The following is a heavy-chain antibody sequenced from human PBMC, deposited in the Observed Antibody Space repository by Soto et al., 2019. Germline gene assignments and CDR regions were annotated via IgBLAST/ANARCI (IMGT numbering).Heavy chain of an antibody. D-gene: IGHD3-10*01. CDR1: GGSISSGDYY. Sequence: PSETLSLTCTVSGGSISSGDYYWSWIRQPPGKGLEWIGYIYYSGSTYYNPCLKSRVTISVDTSKNQFSLKLSSVTAADTAVYYCASPPPYCGSGCYYYRGQRALVSVSS. V-gene: IGHV4-30-4*01. J-gene: IGHJ4*02. CDR3: ASPPPYCGSGCYYY. CDR2: IYYSGST.